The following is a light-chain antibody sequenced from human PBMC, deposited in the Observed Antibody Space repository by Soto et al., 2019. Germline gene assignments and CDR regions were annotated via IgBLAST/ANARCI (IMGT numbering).Light chain of an antibody. CDR2: EVS. CDR1: STDVGGYDY. Sequence: QYALTQPASVSGSPGQSITISCTGTSTDVGGYDYVSWYQHHPDKVPKLMIYEVSNRPSGVSNRFSGSKSGNTASLTISGLQAEDEADYYCSSYTSSSTLVLFGGGTKLTVL. V-gene: IGLV2-14*01. CDR3: SSYTSSSTLVL. J-gene: IGLJ2*01.